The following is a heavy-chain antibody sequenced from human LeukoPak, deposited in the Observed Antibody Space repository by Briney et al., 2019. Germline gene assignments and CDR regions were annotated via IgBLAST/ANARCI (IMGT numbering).Heavy chain of an antibody. J-gene: IGHJ4*02. CDR1: GGSISSSSYY. CDR2: IYYSWST. Sequence: KPSETLTLTYTVYGGSISSSSYYWGWIRQPPGKGLEWIGSIYYSWSTYYNPSLKSRVTLSVDTSKNQFSLKLSSVTAADTAVYYCARLLRVTAAAKGYFDYWGQGTLVTVSS. D-gene: IGHD6-13*01. V-gene: IGHV4-39*01. CDR3: ARLLRVTAAAKGYFDY.